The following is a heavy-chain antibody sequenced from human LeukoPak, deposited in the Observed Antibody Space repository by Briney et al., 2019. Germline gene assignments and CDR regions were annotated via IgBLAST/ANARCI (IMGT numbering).Heavy chain of an antibody. CDR1: GFTFSSYG. D-gene: IGHD2-2*01. CDR3: ARENCSSTSCYFDY. CDR2: IWYDGSNK. J-gene: IGHJ4*02. V-gene: IGHV3-33*01. Sequence: GRFLRLSCAASGFTFSSYGMHWVRQAPGKGLEWVAVIWYDGSNKYYADSVKGRFTISRDNSKNTLYLQMNSLRAEDTAVYYCARENCSSTSCYFDYWGQGTLVTVSS.